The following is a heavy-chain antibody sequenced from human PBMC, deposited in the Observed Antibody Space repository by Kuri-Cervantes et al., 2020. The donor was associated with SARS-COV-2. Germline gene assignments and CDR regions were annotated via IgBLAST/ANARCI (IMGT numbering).Heavy chain of an antibody. D-gene: IGHD3-10*01. CDR2: IIPIFGTA. J-gene: IGHJ4*02. CDR1: GGTFSSYA. V-gene: IGHV1-69*13. CDR3: ARDFWPSGGYFDY. Sequence: SVKVSCKASGGTFSSYAISWVRQVPGQGLEWMGRIIPIFGTANYAQKFQGRVTITADESTSTAYMELSSLRSEDTAVYYCARDFWPSGGYFDYWGQGTLVTVSS.